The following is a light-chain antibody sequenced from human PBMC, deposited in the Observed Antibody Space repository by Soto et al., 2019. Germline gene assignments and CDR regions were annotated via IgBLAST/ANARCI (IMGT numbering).Light chain of an antibody. CDR3: QQYNNWPPWR. Sequence: EIVMTQSPATLSVSPGERATLSCRASQSIGNNLAWYQHKPGQAPSLLSYGASTRASGVPVRFSGSGSKTEFTLTISSLQAEDFAVYYCQQYNNWPPWRFGQGTK. CDR1: QSIGNN. CDR2: GAS. V-gene: IGKV3-15*01. J-gene: IGKJ1*01.